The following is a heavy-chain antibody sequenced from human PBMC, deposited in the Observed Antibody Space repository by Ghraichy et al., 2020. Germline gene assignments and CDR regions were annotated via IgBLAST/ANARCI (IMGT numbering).Heavy chain of an antibody. V-gene: IGHV4-59*01. D-gene: IGHD3-22*01. J-gene: IGHJ4*02. CDR3: AKHYSSRWTNFDY. CDR2: VHYSGNT. CDR1: GVSINNFF. Sequence: SETLSLTCTVSGVSINNFFWSWIRQPPGKGLEWIGDVHYSGNTNYNPSLKSRFTISVDTSKNQFSLRLTSLTAADTAMYYCAKHYSSRWTNFDYWGQGTLVTVSS.